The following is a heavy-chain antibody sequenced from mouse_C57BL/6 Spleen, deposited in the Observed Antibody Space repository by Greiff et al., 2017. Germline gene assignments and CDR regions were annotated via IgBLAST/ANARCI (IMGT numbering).Heavy chain of an antibody. CDR3: ARRWTAMDY. V-gene: IGHV1-69*01. CDR1: GYTFTSYW. J-gene: IGHJ4*01. Sequence: QVQLQQPGAELVMPGASVKLSCKASGYTFTSYWMHWVKQRPGQGLEWIGEIDPSDSYTNYNQKFKGKSTLTVDKSSSTAYMQLSSLTSEDSAVYYCARRWTAMDYWGQGTSVTVSS. D-gene: IGHD2-3*01. CDR2: IDPSDSYT.